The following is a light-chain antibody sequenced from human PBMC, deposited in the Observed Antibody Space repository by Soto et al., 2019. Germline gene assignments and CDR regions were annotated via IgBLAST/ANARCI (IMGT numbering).Light chain of an antibody. V-gene: IGLV2-11*01. CDR3: CSYAGSYTLV. Sequence: QSALTQPRSVSGSPGQSVAISCTGTSSDVGGYNYVSWYQQHPGKAPTLMIYDVSKRPSGVPDRFSGSKSGNTASLTISGXXAEDEADYHCCSYAGSYTLVFGGGTKVTVL. CDR2: DVS. CDR1: SSDVGGYNY. J-gene: IGLJ2*01.